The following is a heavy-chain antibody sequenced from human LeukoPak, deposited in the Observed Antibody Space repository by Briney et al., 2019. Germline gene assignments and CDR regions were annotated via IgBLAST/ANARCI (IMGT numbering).Heavy chain of an antibody. Sequence: PGGSLRPSCAASGFTFSSHGMYWVRQAPGKGLEWVAFIYHDGSNKYYVDSVKGRFTISRDNSRNTLYLQMNSLRPEDTAVYYCAKDSASSYESSGPYYFDHWGQGTLVTVSS. D-gene: IGHD3-22*01. CDR2: IYHDGSNK. CDR3: AKDSASSYESSGPYYFDH. V-gene: IGHV3-30*02. CDR1: GFTFSSHG. J-gene: IGHJ4*02.